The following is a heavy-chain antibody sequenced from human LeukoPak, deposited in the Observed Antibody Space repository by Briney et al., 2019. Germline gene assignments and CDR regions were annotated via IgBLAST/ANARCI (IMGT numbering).Heavy chain of an antibody. CDR1: GFTFSDYY. J-gene: IGHJ4*02. CDR3: AGDLGGYDASGRDPFDY. D-gene: IGHD5-12*01. V-gene: IGHV3-11*01. CDR2: ISSSGSTI. Sequence: GGSLRLSCAASGFTFSDYYMSWIRQAPGKGLEWVSYISSSGSTIYYADSVKGRFTISRDNAKNSLYLQMNSLRAEDTAVYYYAGDLGGYDASGRDPFDYWGQGTLVTVSS.